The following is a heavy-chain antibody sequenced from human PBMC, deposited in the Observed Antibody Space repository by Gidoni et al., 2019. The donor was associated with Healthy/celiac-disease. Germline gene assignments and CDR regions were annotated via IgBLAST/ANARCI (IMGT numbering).Heavy chain of an antibody. J-gene: IGHJ4*02. CDR3: ARDPEDIVVVPAAFDY. V-gene: IGHV3-48*01. CDR1: GFTFSSYS. Sequence: EVQRVEAGGGLGQQGGSLRLSCAAAGFTFSSYSMNWVRQAPGKGLEWVSYISSSSSTIYYADSVKGRFTISRDNAKNSLSLQMNSLRAEDTAVYYCARDPEDIVVVPAAFDYWGQGTLVTVSS. D-gene: IGHD2-2*01. CDR2: ISSSSSTI.